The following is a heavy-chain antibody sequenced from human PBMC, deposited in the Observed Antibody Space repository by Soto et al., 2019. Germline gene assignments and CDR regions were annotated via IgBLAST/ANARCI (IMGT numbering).Heavy chain of an antibody. J-gene: IGHJ3*02. V-gene: IGHV1-3*01. D-gene: IGHD2-21*01. Sequence: QVRLEQSEADVKTPGASVKVSCQASGYTFNIYAIHWVRQAPGQRPEWMGWMNAGNGNTEYSPKFHGRVTMTRDRYARAAYMELSGLTSEDTAVYYCARDCTYCGGDTGREAFDIWGQGTMVTVS. CDR3: ARDCTYCGGDTGREAFDI. CDR2: MNAGNGNT. CDR1: GYTFNIYA.